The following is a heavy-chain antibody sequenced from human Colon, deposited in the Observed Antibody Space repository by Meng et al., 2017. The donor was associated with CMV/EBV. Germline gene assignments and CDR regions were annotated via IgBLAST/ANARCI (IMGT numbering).Heavy chain of an antibody. CDR2: IYVDGST. D-gene: IGHD3-16*01. J-gene: IGHJ4*02. V-gene: IGHV3-53*01. CDR3: ARDLGGGDYFDY. CDR1: GLSVSSNY. Sequence: EVNLEESGGGLIQPGGSMRLSCAASGLSVSSNYMSWVRQAPGKGLEWVSVIYVDGSTYYAESVRGRFTISRDSSTNTVHLHLNSLRDDDSAVYYCARDLGGGDYFDYWGQGTVVTVSS.